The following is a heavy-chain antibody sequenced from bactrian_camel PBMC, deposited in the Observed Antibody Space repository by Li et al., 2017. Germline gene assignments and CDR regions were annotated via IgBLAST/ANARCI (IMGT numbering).Heavy chain of an antibody. J-gene: IGHJ4*01. Sequence: HVQLVESGGGSVQAGGSLRLSCAFDAYTPANVRMAWFRQAPGKEREVVASINSDGHSEYAASVKGRFTISRDSAKNTVCLQMNNLQPEDTATYYCAEGRGSRGEHCYSLNYWGQGTQVTVS. CDR3: AEGRGSRGEHCYSLNY. CDR1: AYTPANVR. CDR2: INSDGHS. V-gene: IGHV3S53*01. D-gene: IGHD6*01.